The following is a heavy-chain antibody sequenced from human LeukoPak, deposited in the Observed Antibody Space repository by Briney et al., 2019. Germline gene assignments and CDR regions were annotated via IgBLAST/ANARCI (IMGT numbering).Heavy chain of an antibody. D-gene: IGHD6-13*01. CDR2: IYHSGST. J-gene: IGHJ5*02. Sequence: SETLSLTCTVSGYSISSGYYWGWIRQPPGKGLEWIGSIYHSGSTYYSPSLKSRVTISVDTSKNQFSLKLSSVTAADTAVYYCARLAAAGSFDPWGQGTLVTVSS. CDR1: GYSISSGYY. V-gene: IGHV4-38-2*02. CDR3: ARLAAAGSFDP.